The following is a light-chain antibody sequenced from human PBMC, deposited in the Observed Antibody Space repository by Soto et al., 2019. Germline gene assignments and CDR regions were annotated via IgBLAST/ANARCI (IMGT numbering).Light chain of an antibody. CDR2: DAS. V-gene: IGKV1-5*01. J-gene: IGKJ1*01. Sequence: DIPVTQSPSTLSASVGDRVTFTCRASQSISSWLAWYQQKPGKAPKLHLYDASTLQSGVPSRFSGSGSGTDFTLTISRLHPDDFATYYCQQYNTYPWTFGQGTKVEIK. CDR3: QQYNTYPWT. CDR1: QSISSW.